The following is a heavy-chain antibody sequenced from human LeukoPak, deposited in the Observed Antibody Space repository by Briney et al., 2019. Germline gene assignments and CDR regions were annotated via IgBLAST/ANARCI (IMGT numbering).Heavy chain of an antibody. V-gene: IGHV4-38-2*02. D-gene: IGHD3-22*01. CDR1: GYSISSGYY. Sequence: SETLSLTCTVSGYSISSGYYWGWIRQPPGKGLEWIGSIYYSGSTYYNPSLKSRVTISVDTSKNQFSLKLSSVTAADTAVYYCARDGRDYYDSSGRLGYYMDVWGKGTTVTVSS. CDR3: ARDGRDYYDSSGRLGYYMDV. CDR2: IYYSGST. J-gene: IGHJ6*03.